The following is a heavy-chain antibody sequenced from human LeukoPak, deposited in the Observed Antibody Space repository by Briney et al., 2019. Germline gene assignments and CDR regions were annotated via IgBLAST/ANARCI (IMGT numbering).Heavy chain of an antibody. J-gene: IGHJ4*02. CDR3: ARDLGMTDGDYVSYFDY. CDR1: GFTFSRYA. V-gene: IGHV3-48*03. D-gene: IGHD4-17*01. Sequence: PGGSLRLSCAASGFTFSRYALSWVRQAPGKGLEWVSYISSSGSIIYYADSVKGRFTISRDNAKNSLYLQMNSLRAEDTAVYYCARDLGMTDGDYVSYFDYWGQGTLVTVSS. CDR2: ISSSGSII.